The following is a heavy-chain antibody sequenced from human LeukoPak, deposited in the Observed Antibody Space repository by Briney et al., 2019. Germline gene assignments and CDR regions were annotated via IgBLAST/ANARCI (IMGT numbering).Heavy chain of an antibody. CDR2: ISSSSTI. CDR1: GFTFSSYS. CDR3: AREIISRAPAFDI. V-gene: IGHV3-48*02. J-gene: IGHJ3*02. Sequence: GGSLRLSCAASGFTFSSYSMNWVRQAPGKGLEWVSYISSSSTIHYADSVKGRFTISRDNAKNSLYLQMNSLRDEDTAVYYCAREIISRAPAFDIWGQGTMVTVSS. D-gene: IGHD3-10*01.